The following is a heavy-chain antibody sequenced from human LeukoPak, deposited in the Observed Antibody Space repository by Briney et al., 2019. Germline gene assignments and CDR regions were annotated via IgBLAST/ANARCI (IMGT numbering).Heavy chain of an antibody. J-gene: IGHJ6*02. Sequence: SVTVSCKASGGTFSSYAISWVRQAPGQGLEWMGRIIPIFGIANYAQKFQGRVTITADKSTSTAYMELSSLRSEDTAVYYCASGDSGYSYGYSYYYSGMDVWGQGTTVTVSS. CDR3: ASGDSGYSYGYSYYYSGMDV. CDR2: IIPIFGIA. V-gene: IGHV1-69*04. D-gene: IGHD5-18*01. CDR1: GGTFSSYA.